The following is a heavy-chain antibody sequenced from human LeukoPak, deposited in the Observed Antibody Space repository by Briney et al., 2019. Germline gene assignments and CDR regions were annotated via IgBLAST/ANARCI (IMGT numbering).Heavy chain of an antibody. Sequence: ASVKVSCKASGYTFTGYYMHWVRQAPGQGLEWMGWINPNSGGTNYAQKFQGRVTMTRDTSISTAYMELSRLRSDDTAVYYCARTRGFLGYMDVWGKGTTVTVSS. J-gene: IGHJ6*03. CDR1: GYTFTGYY. CDR2: INPNSGGT. CDR3: ARTRGFLGYMDV. D-gene: IGHD1-26*01. V-gene: IGHV1-2*02.